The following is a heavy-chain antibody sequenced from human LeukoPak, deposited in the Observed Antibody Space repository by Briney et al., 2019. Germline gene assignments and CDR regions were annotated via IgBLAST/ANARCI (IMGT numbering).Heavy chain of an antibody. D-gene: IGHD6-19*01. CDR3: AKHRVSSGWYFDY. CDR1: GFTFSSYA. CDR2: ISGSDGRT. V-gene: IGHV3-23*01. Sequence: GGSLRLSCAASGFTFSSYAMSWVRQAPGKGLEWVSSISGSDGRTYYADSVKGRFTISRDNSENTLYLQMKSLRGEDTAVYYCAKHRVSSGWYFDYWGQGTLVTVSS. J-gene: IGHJ4*02.